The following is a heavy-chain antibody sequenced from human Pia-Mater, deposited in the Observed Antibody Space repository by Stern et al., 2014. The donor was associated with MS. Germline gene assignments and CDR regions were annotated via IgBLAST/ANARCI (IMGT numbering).Heavy chain of an antibody. D-gene: IGHD2-15*01. CDR1: GFTFSPFS. Sequence: EDQLVESGGGLVQPGGSLRLSCTASGFTFSPFSMNWVRQAPGKGLEWVAYISGNGTTTYYSDSVKGRFTISRDNGNNSLYLQMNGLRDEDTAVYYCATPTPAHYWGQGTLVTVSS. J-gene: IGHJ4*02. CDR2: ISGNGTTT. CDR3: ATPTPAHY. V-gene: IGHV3-48*02.